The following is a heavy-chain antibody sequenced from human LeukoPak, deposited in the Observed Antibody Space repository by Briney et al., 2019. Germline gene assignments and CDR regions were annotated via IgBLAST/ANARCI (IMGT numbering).Heavy chain of an antibody. CDR1: EYTFTSYY. V-gene: IGHV1-46*01. J-gene: IGHJ4*02. D-gene: IGHD3-22*01. CDR3: ARDLGITMIVNYFDY. CDR2: INPSGGAT. Sequence: ASVKVSCKASEYTFTSYYMHWGRQAPGQGLEWMGIINPSGGATKYAQKFQGRVTMTRDTSTSTLYMELSSLRSEDTAVYYCARDLGITMIVNYFDYWGQGTLVTVSS.